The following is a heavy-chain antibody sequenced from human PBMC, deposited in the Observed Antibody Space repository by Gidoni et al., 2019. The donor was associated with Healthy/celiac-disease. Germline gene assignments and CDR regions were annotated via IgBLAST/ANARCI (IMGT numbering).Heavy chain of an antibody. V-gene: IGHV1-69*01. Sequence: QVQLVQSGAEVKKPGSSVKVSCKASGGTFSSYAISWVRQAPGQGLEWMGGIIPIFGTANYAQKFQGRVTIPADESTSTAYMELSSLRSEDTAVYYCARVYVVVPAAIQDWFDPWGQGTLVTVSS. CDR2: IIPIFGTA. D-gene: IGHD2-2*02. CDR1: GGTFSSYA. J-gene: IGHJ5*02. CDR3: ARVYVVVPAAIQDWFDP.